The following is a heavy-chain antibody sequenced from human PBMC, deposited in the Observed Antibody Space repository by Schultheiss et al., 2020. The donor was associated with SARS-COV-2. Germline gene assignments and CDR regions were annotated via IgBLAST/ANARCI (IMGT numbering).Heavy chain of an antibody. V-gene: IGHV3-30*03. CDR1: GFTFSSYG. CDR2: ISYDGSNK. CDR3: ARSYDFWSGYYFHYYYGMDV. D-gene: IGHD3-3*01. J-gene: IGHJ6*02. Sequence: GESLKISCAASGFTFSSYGMHWVRQAPGKGLEWVAVISYDGSNKYYADSVKGRFTISRDNSKNTLYLQMNSLRAEDTAVYYCARSYDFWSGYYFHYYYGMDVWGQGTTVTVSS.